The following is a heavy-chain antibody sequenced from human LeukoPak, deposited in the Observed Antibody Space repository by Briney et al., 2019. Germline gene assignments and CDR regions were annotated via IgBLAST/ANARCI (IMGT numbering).Heavy chain of an antibody. D-gene: IGHD3-22*01. V-gene: IGHV3-23*01. CDR3: AKTGGHYYDSSASYYPDY. CDR2: IGGSGGST. Sequence: GGSLRLSCAASGFIFSNYGMSWVRQAPGKGLEWVSAIGGSGGSTFYADSVKGRFTISRDNSRKTLYLQMNSLRAEDTAVYYCAKTGGHYYDSSASYYPDYWGQGTLVTVSS. J-gene: IGHJ4*02. CDR1: GFIFSNYG.